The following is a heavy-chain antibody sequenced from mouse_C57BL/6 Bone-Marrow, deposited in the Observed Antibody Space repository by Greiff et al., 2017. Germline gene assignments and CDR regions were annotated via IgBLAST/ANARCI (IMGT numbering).Heavy chain of an antibody. Sequence: EVQVVEPGPELVKPGASVKMSCKASGYTFTDYNMHWVKQSLGKSLEWIGYINPNNGGTSYNQKFKGKATLTVNKSSSTAYMGLRSLTSEDSAVYYCAGAWFAYWGQGTLVTVSA. V-gene: IGHV1-22*01. CDR2: INPNNGGT. CDR1: GYTFTDYN. J-gene: IGHJ3*01. CDR3: AGAWFAY.